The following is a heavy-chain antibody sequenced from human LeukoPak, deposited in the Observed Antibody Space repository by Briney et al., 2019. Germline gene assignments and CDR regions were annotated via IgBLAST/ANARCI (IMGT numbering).Heavy chain of an antibody. V-gene: IGHV1-18*04. CDR3: ARDPYGSGSSYYYYGMDV. D-gene: IGHD3-10*01. Sequence: EASVKVSCKASGYTFTSYGISWVRQAPGQGFEWMGWISAYNGNTNYAQKLQGRVTMTTDTSTSTAYMELRSLRSDDTAVYYCARDPYGSGSSYYYYGMDVWGKGTTVTVSS. CDR1: GYTFTSYG. CDR2: ISAYNGNT. J-gene: IGHJ6*04.